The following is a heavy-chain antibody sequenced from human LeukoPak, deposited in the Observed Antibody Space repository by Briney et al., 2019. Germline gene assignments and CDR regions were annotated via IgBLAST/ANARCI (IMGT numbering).Heavy chain of an antibody. V-gene: IGHV3-21*01. J-gene: IGHJ1*01. CDR2: ISSRSSYI. D-gene: IGHD1-26*01. Sequence: SGGSLRLSCAASGFTFSIYSMNWVRQAPGKGLEWVSSISSRSSYIYYADSVKGRFTISRDNAKNSLYLQMNSLGAGDTAVYYCATYSRNNSREFQYWGQGTLVTGSS. CDR1: GFTFSIYS. CDR3: ATYSRNNSREFQY.